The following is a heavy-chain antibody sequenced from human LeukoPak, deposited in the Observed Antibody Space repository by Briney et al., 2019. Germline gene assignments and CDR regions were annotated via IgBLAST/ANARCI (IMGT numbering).Heavy chain of an antibody. CDR3: ARDGSSFYWYFDL. D-gene: IGHD6-13*01. CDR2: IIPILGIA. V-gene: IGHV1-69*04. CDR1: GGTFSSYA. J-gene: IGHJ2*01. Sequence: SVKVSCKASGGTFSSYAISWVRQAPGQGLEWMGRIIPILGIANYAQKFQGRVTITADKSTSTAYMELSSLRSEDTAVYYCARDGSSFYWYFDLWGRGTLVTVSS.